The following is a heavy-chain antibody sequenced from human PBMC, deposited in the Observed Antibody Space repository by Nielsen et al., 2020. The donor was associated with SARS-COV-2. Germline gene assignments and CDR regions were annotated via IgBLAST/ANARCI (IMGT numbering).Heavy chain of an antibody. Sequence: GSLRLSCAVYGGSFSDYFWSWVRQPPGKGLEWIGYIYYSGSTNYNPSLKSRVTISVDTSKNQFSLKLSSVTAADTAVYYCARESGNYYDSSAYYFDYWGQGTLVTVSS. J-gene: IGHJ4*02. D-gene: IGHD3-22*01. CDR1: GGSFSDYF. CDR3: ARESGNYYDSSAYYFDY. V-gene: IGHV4-59*01. CDR2: IYYSGST.